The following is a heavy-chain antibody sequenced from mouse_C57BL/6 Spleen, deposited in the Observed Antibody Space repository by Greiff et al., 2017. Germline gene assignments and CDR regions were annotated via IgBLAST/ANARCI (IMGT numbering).Heavy chain of an antibody. CDR2: IYPRSGNT. CDR1: GYTFTSYG. Sequence: VQLVESGAELARPGASVKLSCKASGYTFTSYGISWVKQRTGQGLEWIGEIYPRSGNTYYNEKFKGKATLTADKSSSTAYMQLNSLTSEDSAVYFCARQIYYGYEGYFDYWGQGTTLTVSS. D-gene: IGHD2-2*01. CDR3: ARQIYYGYEGYFDY. J-gene: IGHJ2*01. V-gene: IGHV1-81*01.